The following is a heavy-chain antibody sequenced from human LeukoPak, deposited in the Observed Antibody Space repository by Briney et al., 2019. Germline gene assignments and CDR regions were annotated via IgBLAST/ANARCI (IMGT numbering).Heavy chain of an antibody. CDR3: ARLYYDFWSGYYGWFDP. CDR2: IYTSGST. V-gene: IGHV4-4*09. Sequence: SGTLSLTCTVSGGSISSYYWSWIRQPPGKGLEWIGYIYTSGSTNYNPSLKSRVTISVDTSKNQFSLKLSSVTAADTAVYYCARLYYDFWSGYYGWFDPWGQGTLVTVSS. D-gene: IGHD3-3*01. CDR1: GGSISSYY. J-gene: IGHJ5*02.